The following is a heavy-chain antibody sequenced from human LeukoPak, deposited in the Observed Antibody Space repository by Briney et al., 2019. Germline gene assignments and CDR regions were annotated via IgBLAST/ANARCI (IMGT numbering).Heavy chain of an antibody. CDR2: ISWNSGSI. CDR3: ANGGYYYGSGSNRNAFDI. Sequence: PGGSLRLSCAASGFTFSSYWMSWVRQAPGKGLEWVSGISWNSGSIGYADSVKGRFTISRDDAKNSLYLQMNSLRAEDTALYYCANGGYYYGSGSNRNAFDIWGQGTMVTVSS. V-gene: IGHV3-9*01. D-gene: IGHD3-10*01. CDR1: GFTFSSYW. J-gene: IGHJ3*02.